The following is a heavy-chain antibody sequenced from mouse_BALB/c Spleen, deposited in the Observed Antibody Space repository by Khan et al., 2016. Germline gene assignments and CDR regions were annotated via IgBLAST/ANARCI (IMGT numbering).Heavy chain of an antibody. V-gene: IGHV7-3*02. J-gene: IGHJ4*01. Sequence: EVELVESGGGLVQPGGSLRLSCATSGFTFTDYYMSWVRQPPGKALEWLGFIRNKANGYTTEYSASVKGRFTISRDNSQSILYLQMNTLRAEDSATNYCQKHTARATNDAMDYWGQGTSVTVSS. CDR1: GFTFTDYY. D-gene: IGHD3-1*01. CDR3: QKHTARATNDAMDY. CDR2: IRNKANGYTT.